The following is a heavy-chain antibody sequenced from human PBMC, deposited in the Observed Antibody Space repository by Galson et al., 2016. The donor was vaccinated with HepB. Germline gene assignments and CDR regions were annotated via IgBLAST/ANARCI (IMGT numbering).Heavy chain of an antibody. Sequence: ETLSLTCGVSGASIKNNNWWSWVRQSPGQGLEWIGEIYRSGGTNYKPSLKGRVTMSIDKSKNQFSLRLTSVTAADTAVYYCARGQEDQDGYDFWGQGTLVTVSS. J-gene: IGHJ4*02. D-gene: IGHD2-15*01. CDR2: IYRSGGT. CDR3: ARGQEDQDGYDF. CDR1: GASIKNNNW. V-gene: IGHV4-4*02.